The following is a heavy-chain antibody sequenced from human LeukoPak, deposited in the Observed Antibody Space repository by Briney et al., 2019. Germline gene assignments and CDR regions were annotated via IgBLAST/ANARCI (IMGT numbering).Heavy chain of an antibody. V-gene: IGHV4-59*04. CDR1: GFTFSSYA. Sequence: GSLRLSCAASGFTFSSYAMSWVRQPPGKGLEWIGNIYYTGSTYYNASLQSRVTISIDTSKNQFSLRLNFVTAADTAMYYCVKSGGYGLIDYWGQGTLVTVSS. CDR3: VKSGGYGLIDY. D-gene: IGHD1-26*01. CDR2: IYYTGST. J-gene: IGHJ4*02.